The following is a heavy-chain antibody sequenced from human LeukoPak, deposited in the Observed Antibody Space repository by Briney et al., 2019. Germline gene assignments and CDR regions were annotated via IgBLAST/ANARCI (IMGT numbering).Heavy chain of an antibody. D-gene: IGHD6-13*01. CDR1: GGSISSGGYY. CDR3: ARGAEGSWFLRGIFYMDV. J-gene: IGHJ6*03. V-gene: IGHV4-30-2*01. CDR2: IYRSGST. Sequence: SETLSLTCTVSGGSISSGGYYWSWIRQPPGKGLEWIGYIYRSGSTYYNPSLKSRVTISVDRSKNQFSLKLSSVTAADTAVYYCARGAEGSWFLRGIFYMDVWGKGTTVTVSS.